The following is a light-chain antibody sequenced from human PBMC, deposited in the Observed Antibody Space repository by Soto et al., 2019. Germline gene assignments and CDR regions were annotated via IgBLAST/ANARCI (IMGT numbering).Light chain of an antibody. J-gene: IGKJ1*01. CDR1: QSISSW. V-gene: IGKV1-5*01. Sequence: GDRGTITCLASQSISSWLAWYHQKPGKAPKLLIYDASSLESGVPSRFSGSGSGTEFTLTISSLQPDDFATYYCQQYNSYPWTFGQGTKVDIK. CDR3: QQYNSYPWT. CDR2: DAS.